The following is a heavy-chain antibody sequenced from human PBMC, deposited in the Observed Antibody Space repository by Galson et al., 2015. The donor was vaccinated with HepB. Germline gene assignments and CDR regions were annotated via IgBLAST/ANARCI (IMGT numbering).Heavy chain of an antibody. Sequence: SVKVSCKASGGTFSSYTISWVRQAPGQGLEWMGRIISILGIANYAQKFQGRVTITADKSTSTAYMELSSLRSEDTAVYYCARVGSEVPAAIGAFDIWGQGTMVTVSS. D-gene: IGHD2-2*01. CDR3: ARVGSEVPAAIGAFDI. V-gene: IGHV1-69*02. J-gene: IGHJ3*02. CDR2: IISILGIA. CDR1: GGTFSSYT.